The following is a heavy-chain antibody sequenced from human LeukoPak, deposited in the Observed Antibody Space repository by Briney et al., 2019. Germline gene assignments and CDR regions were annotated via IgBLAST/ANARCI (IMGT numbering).Heavy chain of an antibody. CDR3: ARAGPGYSSSWYPYYFDY. V-gene: IGHV3-7*01. Sequence: PGGSLRLSCAASGFTFSSYWMSWVRQAPGKGLEWVANIKQDGSEKYYVDPVKGRFTISRDNAKNSLYLQMNSLRAEDTAVYYCARAGPGYSSSWYPYYFDYWGQGTLVTVSS. D-gene: IGHD6-13*01. J-gene: IGHJ4*02. CDR2: IKQDGSEK. CDR1: GFTFSSYW.